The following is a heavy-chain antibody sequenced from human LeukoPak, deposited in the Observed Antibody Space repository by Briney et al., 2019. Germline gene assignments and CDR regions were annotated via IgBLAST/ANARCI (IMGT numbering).Heavy chain of an antibody. CDR1: GFTFSDYS. J-gene: IGHJ5*02. V-gene: IGHV3-21*01. Sequence: GGSLRLSCAASGFTFSDYSMNWVRQTPGEGLEWVSSISGGSRNIYYADSVKGRFTISRDNAKNSLYLQMNSLRAEDTAVYYCARDYFYCGGDCFVDQWGQGTLVTVSS. CDR3: ARDYFYCGGDCFVDQ. CDR2: ISGGSRNI. D-gene: IGHD2-21*02.